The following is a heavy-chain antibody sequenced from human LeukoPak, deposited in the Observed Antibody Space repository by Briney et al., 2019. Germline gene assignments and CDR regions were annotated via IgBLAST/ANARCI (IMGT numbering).Heavy chain of an antibody. Sequence: PGGSLRLSCVASGFTFGHYYMAWVRQAPGKGLEWISYLDINGGFVYYADSVKGRFTISRDNAKNSLYLQMNSLRAEDTAVYYARAFRCCSASSSTCYGRALYGMDMWGPGTTVTVAS. V-gene: IGHV3-11*01. CDR2: LDINGGFV. D-gene: IGHD2-2*01. CDR1: GFTFGHYY. J-gene: IGHJ6*02. CDR3: RAFRCCSASSSTCYGRALYGMDM.